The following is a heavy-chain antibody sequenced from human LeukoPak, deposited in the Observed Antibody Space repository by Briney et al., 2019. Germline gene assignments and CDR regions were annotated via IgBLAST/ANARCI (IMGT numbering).Heavy chain of an antibody. CDR2: IKQDGSEK. CDR3: ARVDCSGGSCYSSLDY. Sequence: GRSLRLSCAASGFTFSSYWMSWVRQAPGKGLEWVANIKQDGSEKYYVDSVKGRFTISRDNAKNSLYLQMNSLRAEDTAVYYCARVDCSGGSCYSSLDYWGQGILITVSS. V-gene: IGHV3-7*01. J-gene: IGHJ4*02. CDR1: GFTFSSYW. D-gene: IGHD2-15*01.